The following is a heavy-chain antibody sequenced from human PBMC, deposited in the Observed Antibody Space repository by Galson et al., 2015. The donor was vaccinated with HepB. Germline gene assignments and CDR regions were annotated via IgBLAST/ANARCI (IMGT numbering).Heavy chain of an antibody. CDR3: ARRDSSAWYFDL. Sequence: ETLSLTCNVSGDSITNYYWSWIRQPAGKGLEWIGRIHSGGVTNYNPSLKSRGAMSVDASRNQISLKLSSVTAADTAIYFCARRDSSAWYFDLWGQGTRVTVSS. J-gene: IGHJ4*02. CDR1: GDSITNYY. CDR2: IHSGGVT. V-gene: IGHV4-4*07. D-gene: IGHD3-22*01.